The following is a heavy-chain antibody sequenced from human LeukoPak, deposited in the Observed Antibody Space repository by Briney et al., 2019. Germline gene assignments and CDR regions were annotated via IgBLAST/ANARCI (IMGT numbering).Heavy chain of an antibody. D-gene: IGHD5-18*01. CDR3: TRDHRGGGDTAMAEHDYYYYYYMDV. V-gene: IGHV1-69*05. Sequence: SVEVSCKASGGTFSSYAISWVRQAPGQGLEWMGGIIPIFGTANYAQKSQGRVTITTDESTSTAYMELSSLRSEDTAVYYCTRDHRGGGDTAMAEHDYYYYYYMDVWGKGTTVTVSS. CDR2: IIPIFGTA. J-gene: IGHJ6*03. CDR1: GGTFSSYA.